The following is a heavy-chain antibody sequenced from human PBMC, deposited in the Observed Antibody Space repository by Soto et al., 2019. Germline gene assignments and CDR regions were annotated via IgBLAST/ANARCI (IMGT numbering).Heavy chain of an antibody. D-gene: IGHD3-22*01. CDR2: INAGNGNT. J-gene: IGHJ4*02. CDR1: GYTFTSYG. CDR3: VHSSGYYSFDY. V-gene: IGHV1-18*01. Sequence: ASVKVSCKASGYTFTSYGISWVRQAPGQGLEWMGWINAGNGNTKYSQKFQGRVTITRDTSASTAYMELSSLRSEDTAVYYCVHSSGYYSFDYWGQGTLVTVS.